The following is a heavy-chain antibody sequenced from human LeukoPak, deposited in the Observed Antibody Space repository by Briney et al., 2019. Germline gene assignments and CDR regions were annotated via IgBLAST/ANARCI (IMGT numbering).Heavy chain of an antibody. V-gene: IGHV3-43*01. CDR2: ISWDGGST. CDR1: GFTFDDYT. CDR3: AKDHSSYYYYYMDV. J-gene: IGHJ6*03. Sequence: PGGSLRLSCAASGFTFDDYTMHWVRQAPGKGLEWVSLISWDGGSTYYAGSVKGRFTISRDNSKNSLYLQMNSLRTEDTALYYCAKDHSSYYYYYMDVWGKGTTVTVSS. D-gene: IGHD2-15*01.